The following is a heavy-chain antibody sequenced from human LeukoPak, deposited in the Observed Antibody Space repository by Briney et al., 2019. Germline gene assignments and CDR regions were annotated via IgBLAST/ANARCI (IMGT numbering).Heavy chain of an antibody. V-gene: IGHV3-33*01. CDR3: ARDPGSLSLEWFV. D-gene: IGHD3-3*01. CDR1: GFTFSSYG. Sequence: GGSLRLSCAASGFTFSSYGMHWVRQAPGKGLEWVAVIWYDGSNKYYADSVEGRFTISRDNSKNTLYLQMNSQRAEDTAVYYCARDPGSLSLEWFVWGQGTTVTVSS. CDR2: IWYDGSNK. J-gene: IGHJ6*02.